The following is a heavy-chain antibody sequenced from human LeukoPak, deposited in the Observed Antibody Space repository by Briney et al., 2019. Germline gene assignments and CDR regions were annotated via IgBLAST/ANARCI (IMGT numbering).Heavy chain of an antibody. D-gene: IGHD3-22*01. CDR2: INPNSGGT. Sequence: ASVKVSCKASGYTFTGYYMHWVRQAPGQGLEWMGWINPNSGGTNYAQKFQGRVTITRNTSISTAYMELSSLRSEDTAVYYCAVGSGYTKFDYWGQGTLVTVSS. CDR1: GYTFTGYY. CDR3: AVGSGYTKFDY. J-gene: IGHJ4*02. V-gene: IGHV1-2*02.